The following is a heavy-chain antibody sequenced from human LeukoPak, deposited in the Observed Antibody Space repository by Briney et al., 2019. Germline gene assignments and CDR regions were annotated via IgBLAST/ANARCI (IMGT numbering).Heavy chain of an antibody. J-gene: IGHJ4*02. D-gene: IGHD6-13*01. CDR1: GFTFSSYG. V-gene: IGHV3-30*18. Sequence: PGRSLRLSCAASGFTFSSYGMHWVRQAPGKGLEWVAVISYDGSNKYYADSVKGRFTISRDNSKNTLYLQMNSLRAEDTAVYYCAKDIAAGIYYFDYWGQGTLVTVSS. CDR2: ISYDGSNK. CDR3: AKDIAAGIYYFDY.